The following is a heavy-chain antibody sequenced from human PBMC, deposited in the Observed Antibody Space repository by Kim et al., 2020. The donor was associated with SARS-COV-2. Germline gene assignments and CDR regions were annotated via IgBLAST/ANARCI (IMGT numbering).Heavy chain of an antibody. CDR3: AHRLTLTSYDY. V-gene: IGHV2-5*01. D-gene: IGHD2-21*02. J-gene: IGHJ4*02. CDR2: K. Sequence: KRYSPSLKRRLTITKHTSKNQVVLTMTNMDPVDTATYYCAHRLTLTSYDYWGQGTLVTVSS.